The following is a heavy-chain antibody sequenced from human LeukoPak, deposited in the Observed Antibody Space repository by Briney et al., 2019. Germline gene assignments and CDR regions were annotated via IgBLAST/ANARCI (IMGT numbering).Heavy chain of an antibody. CDR1: GFTFNTYG. CDR2: IWYDGSDK. CDR3: ARGSRYFDY. Sequence: GGSLRLSCAASGFTFNTYGMNWVRQAPGKGLEWVAIIWYDGSDKYYADSVKGRFTISRDDSKNTLYLQVNTLRAEDTAVYYCARGSRYFDYWGQGTLVTVSS. V-gene: IGHV3-33*01. J-gene: IGHJ4*02.